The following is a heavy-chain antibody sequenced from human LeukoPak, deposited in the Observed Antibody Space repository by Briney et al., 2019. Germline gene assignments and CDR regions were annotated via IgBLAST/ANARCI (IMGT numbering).Heavy chain of an antibody. V-gene: IGHV3-15*04. CDR1: GGSISSYY. CDR3: SVLTRY. J-gene: IGHJ4*02. CDR2: IESKSDGGAT. D-gene: IGHD4-23*01. Sequence: ETLSLTCTVSGGSISSYYWSWIRQPPGKGLEWVGRIESKSDGGATDYAAPVKGRFTISRDDSKKTLYLQMNSLKTEDTAVYYCSVLTRYWGQGTLVTVSS.